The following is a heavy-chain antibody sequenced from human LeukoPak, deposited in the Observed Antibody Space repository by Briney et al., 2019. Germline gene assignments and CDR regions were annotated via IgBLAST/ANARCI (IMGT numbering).Heavy chain of an antibody. J-gene: IGHJ6*02. Sequence: GGSLGLSCAASGFTFSSYSMNWVRQAPGKGLEWVSSISSSSSYIYYADSVKGRFTISRDNAKNSLYLQMNSLRAEDTAVYYCASIVATGDYYYYYGMDVWGQGTTVTVSS. V-gene: IGHV3-21*01. CDR3: ASIVATGDYYYYYGMDV. D-gene: IGHD5-12*01. CDR2: ISSSSSYI. CDR1: GFTFSSYS.